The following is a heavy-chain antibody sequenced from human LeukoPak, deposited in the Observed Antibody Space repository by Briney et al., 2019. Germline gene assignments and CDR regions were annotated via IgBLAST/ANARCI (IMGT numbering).Heavy chain of an antibody. J-gene: IGHJ4*02. D-gene: IGHD6-13*01. Sequence: GGSLRLSCAASGFTFSSYAMSWVRQAPGKGLEWVSAISGSGGSTYYADSVKGRFTISRDNSKNTLYLQMNSLRAEDTAVYYSVKDPSAATGDSDYWGQGTLVTASS. CDR3: VKDPSAATGDSDY. CDR1: GFTFSSYA. CDR2: ISGSGGST. V-gene: IGHV3-23*01.